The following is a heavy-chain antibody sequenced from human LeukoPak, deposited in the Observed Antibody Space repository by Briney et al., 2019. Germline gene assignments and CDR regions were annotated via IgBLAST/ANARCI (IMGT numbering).Heavy chain of an antibody. CDR3: ARDSYYYGSASPKDP. CDR2: ISTYSGNT. V-gene: IGHV1-18*01. Sequence: GASVKVSCKTSGYTFSIYGIAWVRQAPGQGLEWMGYISTYSGNTSYAQKFQGRVTMTTDTPTSTAYMELRSLRSDDTAVYYCARDSYYYGSASPKDPWGQGTLVTVSS. J-gene: IGHJ5*02. D-gene: IGHD3-10*01. CDR1: GYTFSIYG.